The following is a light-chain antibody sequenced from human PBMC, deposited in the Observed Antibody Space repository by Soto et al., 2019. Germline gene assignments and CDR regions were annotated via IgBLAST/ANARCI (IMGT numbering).Light chain of an antibody. CDR1: NIGSKS. Sequence: SYELTQPPSVSVAPGKTARITCGGNNIGSKSVHWYQQKPGQAPVLVIYYDSDRPSGIPERFSGSNSGNTATLTISRVEAGYEADYYCQVWDSSSDHLYVFGTGTKVTVL. CDR2: YDS. J-gene: IGLJ1*01. CDR3: QVWDSSSDHLYV. V-gene: IGLV3-21*04.